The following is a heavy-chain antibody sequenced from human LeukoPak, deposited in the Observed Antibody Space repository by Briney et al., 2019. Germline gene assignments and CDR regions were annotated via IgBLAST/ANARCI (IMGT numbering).Heavy chain of an antibody. V-gene: IGHV4-34*01. CDR2: INHSGST. CDR1: GGSFSGYY. J-gene: IGHJ3*02. CDR3: ASNYYDSSGYQFVGAFDI. D-gene: IGHD3-22*01. Sequence: PSETLSLTCAVYGGSFSGYYWSWIRQPPGKGLEWIGEINHSGSTNYNPSLKSRVTISVDTSKNQFSLKLSSVTAADTAVYYCASNYYDSSGYQFVGAFDIWGQGTMVTVSS.